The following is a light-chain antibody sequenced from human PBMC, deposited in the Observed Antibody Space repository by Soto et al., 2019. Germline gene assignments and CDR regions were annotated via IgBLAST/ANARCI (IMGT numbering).Light chain of an antibody. CDR2: DVS. CDR3: SSYTSSSTYV. V-gene: IGLV2-14*01. J-gene: IGLJ1*01. Sequence: QSALTQPASVSGSPGQSITISGTGTSSDVGGYSYVSWYQQHPGKAPKLMIYDVSNRPSGVSNRFSGSKSGNTASLTISGLQAEDEADYYCSSYTSSSTYVFGTGTKVTVL. CDR1: SSDVGGYSY.